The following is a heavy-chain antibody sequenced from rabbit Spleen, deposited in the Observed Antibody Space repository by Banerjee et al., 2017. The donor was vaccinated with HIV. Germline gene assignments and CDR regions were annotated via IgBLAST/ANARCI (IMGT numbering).Heavy chain of an antibody. CDR1: GSSSRSGAT. D-gene: IGHD8-1*01. J-gene: IGHJ6*01. Sequence: QSLEESGGNLAKPGHPLQLTAPPFGSSSRSGATCSGVPQPPGKGLEWISCIAGSSSGFTYSATWAKGRFTCSKTSSTTVTLQMTSLTVADTATYFCARDTGSSFSSYGMDLWGPGTLVTVS. CDR2: IAGSSSGFT. V-gene: IGHV1S40*01. CDR3: ARDTGSSFSSYGMDL.